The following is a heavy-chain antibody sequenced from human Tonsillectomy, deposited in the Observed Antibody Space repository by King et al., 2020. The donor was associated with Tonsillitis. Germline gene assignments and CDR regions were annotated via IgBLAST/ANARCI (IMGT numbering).Heavy chain of an antibody. CDR3: NRDRFLEWLLFRTDLDY. D-gene: IGHD3-3*01. J-gene: IGHJ4*02. Sequence: VQLVESGGGLVQPGRSLRLSCTASGFNFGDYAMSWFRQAPGKGLEWVGFIRSKVHGGTTEYAASVKGRFTISRDDSTSIAYLQMNSLKIEDTAVYYCNRDRFLEWLLFRTDLDYWGQGTLVTVSS. V-gene: IGHV3-49*03. CDR2: IRSKVHGGTT. CDR1: GFNFGDYA.